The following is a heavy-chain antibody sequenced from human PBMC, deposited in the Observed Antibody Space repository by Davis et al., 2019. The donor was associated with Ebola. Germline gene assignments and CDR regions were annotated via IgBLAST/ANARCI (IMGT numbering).Heavy chain of an antibody. V-gene: IGHV4-4*02. CDR3: ARTPDFYYGMDV. J-gene: IGHJ6*02. Sequence: PSETLSLTCAVPGGSISSINWWSWVRQPPGKGLEWIGEIYHNGYTNYNPSLKSRVTISTDKSTNQVSLKVNSVTAADTAVYYCARTPDFYYGMDVWGQGTTVSVSS. CDR2: IYHNGYT. CDR1: GGSISSINW.